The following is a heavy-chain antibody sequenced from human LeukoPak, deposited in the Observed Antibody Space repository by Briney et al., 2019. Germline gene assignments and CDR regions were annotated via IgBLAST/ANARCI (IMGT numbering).Heavy chain of an antibody. CDR3: AKGGGAHNFDY. CDR1: GFTFSSYD. CDR2: LTTNSRYI. D-gene: IGHD3-16*01. V-gene: IGHV3-21*04. Sequence: GGSLRLSCAAFGFTFSSYDMNWVRQAPGKGLEWVSSLTTNSRYIYYADSVKGRFTISRDNAKNSLYLEMNSLRAEDTALYYCAKGGGAHNFDYWGQGTLVTVSS. J-gene: IGHJ4*02.